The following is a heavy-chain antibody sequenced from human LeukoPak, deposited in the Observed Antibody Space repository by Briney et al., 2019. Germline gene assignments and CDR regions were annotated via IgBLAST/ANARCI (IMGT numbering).Heavy chain of an antibody. Sequence: GGSLRLSCAASGFTFSSYSMNWVRQAPGKGLEWVSYISSSSSTIYYADSVKGRFTISRDNSKNTLYLQMNSLRAEDTAVYYCARMYCSGGSCYLGEFDYWGQGTLVTVSS. V-gene: IGHV3-48*01. CDR3: ARMYCSGGSCYLGEFDY. CDR1: GFTFSSYS. D-gene: IGHD2-15*01. CDR2: ISSSSSTI. J-gene: IGHJ4*02.